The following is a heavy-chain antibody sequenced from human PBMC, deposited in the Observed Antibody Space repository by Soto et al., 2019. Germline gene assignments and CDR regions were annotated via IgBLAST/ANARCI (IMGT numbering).Heavy chain of an antibody. J-gene: IGHJ4*02. Sequence: EVQLVASGGGLVQPGGSLKLSCVASGFSLSDHYMDWVRQAPGKGLEWLGLIRNEPYGYTTNYAASVTGRFTISRDDSKNSLCRQGDSRTADDAAIYYCADVTWNRDYVPWGQGTLVTVSS. V-gene: IGHV3-72*01. CDR1: GFSLSDHY. CDR2: IRNEPYGYTT. D-gene: IGHD4-17*01. CDR3: ADVTWNRDYVP.